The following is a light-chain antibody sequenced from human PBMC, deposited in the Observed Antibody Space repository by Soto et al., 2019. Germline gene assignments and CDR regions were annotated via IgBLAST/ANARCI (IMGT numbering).Light chain of an antibody. CDR3: SSYTSSRTRV. Sequence: QSALTQPASVSGSPGQSITISCTGTSSDIGFYNFVSWYQQYPGRAPTLMIYEVTNRPSGVSIRFSGSKSGNTASLTISGLIVADEAHYYCSSYTSSRTRVFGTGTKLTVL. CDR1: SSDIGFYNF. CDR2: EVT. V-gene: IGLV2-14*01. J-gene: IGLJ1*01.